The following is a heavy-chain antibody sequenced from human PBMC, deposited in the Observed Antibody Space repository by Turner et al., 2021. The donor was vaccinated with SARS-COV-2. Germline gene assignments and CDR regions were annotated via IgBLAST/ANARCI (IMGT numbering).Heavy chain of an antibody. J-gene: IGHJ6*02. Sequence: QLQLQESGPELVKPSETLSLSCTVSGGSISSSTYYRGWIRQPPGKGLEWIGSIDYSGNTYYNPSLKSRVTRSVDTSKNQFSLKLSSVTAADTAVYYCARLMGTAMDYYGMDVWGQGTTVTVSS. D-gene: IGHD5-18*01. CDR2: IDYSGNT. CDR3: ARLMGTAMDYYGMDV. V-gene: IGHV4-39*01. CDR1: GGSISSSTYY.